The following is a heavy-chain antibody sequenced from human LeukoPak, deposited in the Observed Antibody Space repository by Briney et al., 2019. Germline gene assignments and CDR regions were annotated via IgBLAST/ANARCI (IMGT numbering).Heavy chain of an antibody. J-gene: IGHJ4*02. V-gene: IGHV4-34*01. CDR1: GGSFSGYY. Sequence: SETLSLTCAAYGGSFSGYYWSWIRQPPGKGLEWIGEINHSGSTNYNPSLKSRVTISVDTSKNQFSLKLTSVTAADTAVYYCARRGNGSFYYFDDWGQGTLVTVSS. CDR3: ARRGNGSFYYFDD. D-gene: IGHD1-26*01. CDR2: INHSGST.